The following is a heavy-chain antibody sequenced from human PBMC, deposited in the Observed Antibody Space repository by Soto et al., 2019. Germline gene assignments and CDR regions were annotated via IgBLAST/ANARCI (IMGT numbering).Heavy chain of an antibody. CDR3: AKDRSYYDSSGYYYLSFDY. V-gene: IGHV3-23*01. D-gene: IGHD3-22*01. Sequence: PGGSLRLSCAASGFTFSSYAMSWVRQAPGKGLEWVSAISGSGGSTYYADSVKGRFTISRDNSKNTLYLQINSLRAEDTAVYYCAKDRSYYDSSGYYYLSFDYWGQGTLVTVSS. CDR1: GFTFSSYA. CDR2: ISGSGGST. J-gene: IGHJ4*02.